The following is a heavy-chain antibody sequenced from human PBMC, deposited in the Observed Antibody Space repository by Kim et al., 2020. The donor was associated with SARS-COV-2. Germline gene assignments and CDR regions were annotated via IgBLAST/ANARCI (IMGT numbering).Heavy chain of an antibody. J-gene: IGHJ4*02. D-gene: IGHD4-17*01. V-gene: IGHV1-69*01. Sequence: ANYAQKFQGRVTITADESTSTAYMELSSLRSEDTAVYYCARDLEYGGYDYWGQGTLVTVSS. CDR2: A. CDR3: ARDLEYGGYDY.